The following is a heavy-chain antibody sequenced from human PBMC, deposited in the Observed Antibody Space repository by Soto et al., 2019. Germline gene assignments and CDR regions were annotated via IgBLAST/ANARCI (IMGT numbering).Heavy chain of an antibody. CDR2: ISGSGGST. D-gene: IGHD2-15*01. J-gene: IGHJ4*02. CDR3: APGGCSGGRGYIY. CDR1: GFTFSSYA. V-gene: IGHV3-23*01. Sequence: PGGSLRLSCAASGFTFSSYAMSWVRQAPGKGLEWVSAISGSGGSTYYADSVKGRFTISRDNSKNTLYLQMNSLRAEDTAVYYCAPGGCSGGRGYIYWGQGTLVTGSS.